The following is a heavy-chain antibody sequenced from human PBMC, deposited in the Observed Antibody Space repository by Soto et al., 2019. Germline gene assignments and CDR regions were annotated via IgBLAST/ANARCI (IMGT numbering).Heavy chain of an antibody. CDR1: GGSMTSYY. CDR2: IYHSGST. CDR3: ARGGGSPYHNHEFDF. J-gene: IGHJ4*02. D-gene: IGHD3-10*01. Sequence: SETLSLTCTVSGGSMTSYYWSWIRQPPGKGLEWIGYIYHSGSTNYNPSLKSRVSISVDTSKNQFSLKLSSVTAADTAVEYCARGGGSPYHNHEFDFWVQGTLVT. V-gene: IGHV4-59*08.